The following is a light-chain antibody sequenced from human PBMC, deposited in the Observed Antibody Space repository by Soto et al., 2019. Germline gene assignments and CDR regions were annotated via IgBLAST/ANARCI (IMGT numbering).Light chain of an antibody. Sequence: EIVLTQSPATLSLSPGDRATLSCGASQSVSSRFLAWYQQKPGLEPMLLIYDASTRATGIPDRFSGSGSGTDFTLTISRLEPEDFAMYYCQQYDNLPPNTFGQGTKLEIK. CDR2: DAS. CDR1: QSVSSRF. V-gene: IGKV3D-20*01. CDR3: QQYDNLPPNT. J-gene: IGKJ2*01.